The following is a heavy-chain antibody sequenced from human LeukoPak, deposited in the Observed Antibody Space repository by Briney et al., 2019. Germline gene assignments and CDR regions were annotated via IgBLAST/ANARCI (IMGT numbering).Heavy chain of an antibody. D-gene: IGHD2-21*01. CDR3: VKGSINRFDF. J-gene: IGHJ4*02. Sequence: GGSLRLSCAASEFTFSSYAMSCIRQAPGKGLEWVSAISANVDTTFYADSVKGRFTISRDNSKNTLYLQINSLRAEDTAVYYCVKGSINRFDFWGQGTLVTVSS. CDR2: ISANVDTT. V-gene: IGHV3-23*01. CDR1: EFTFSSYA.